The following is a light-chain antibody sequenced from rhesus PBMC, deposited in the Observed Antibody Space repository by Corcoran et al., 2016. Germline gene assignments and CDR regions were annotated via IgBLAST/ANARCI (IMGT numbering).Light chain of an antibody. Sequence: DIQMTQSPSSLSASVGDRVTVTCRASQGINKELSWFQQKPGEAPTLLIFAASTLQTGVSSRFSGSGSGTDYTLTISSLQPEDVATYYCLHDYTTPYTFGQGTKVDIK. J-gene: IGKJ2*01. V-gene: IGKV1-94*01. CDR3: LHDYTTPYT. CDR2: AAS. CDR1: QGINKE.